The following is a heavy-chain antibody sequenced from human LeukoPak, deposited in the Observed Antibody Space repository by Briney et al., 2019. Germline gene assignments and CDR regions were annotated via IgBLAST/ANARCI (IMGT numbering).Heavy chain of an antibody. V-gene: IGHV4-59*01. CDR3: AGSEWLRSNDAFDI. CDR2: IYYSGST. D-gene: IGHD5-12*01. J-gene: IGHJ3*02. Sequence: SETLSLTCTVSGGSISSYYWSWIRQPPGKGLEWIGYIYYSGSTNYNPSLKSRVTISVDTSKNQFSLKLSSVTAAGTAVYYCAGSEWLRSNDAFDIWGQGTMVTVSS. CDR1: GGSISSYY.